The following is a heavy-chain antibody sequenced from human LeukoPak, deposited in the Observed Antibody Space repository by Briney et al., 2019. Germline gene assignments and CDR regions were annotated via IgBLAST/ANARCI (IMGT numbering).Heavy chain of an antibody. D-gene: IGHD1-26*01. CDR2: INWNGGST. V-gene: IGHV3-20*04. Sequence: GGSLRLSCAASGFTFDDYGMSWVRQAPGKGLGWVSGINWNGGSTGYADSVKGRFTISRDNAKNSLYLQMNSLRAEDTALYYCARSPGATTPIYFDYWGQGTLVTVSS. CDR3: ARSPGATTPIYFDY. J-gene: IGHJ4*02. CDR1: GFTFDDYG.